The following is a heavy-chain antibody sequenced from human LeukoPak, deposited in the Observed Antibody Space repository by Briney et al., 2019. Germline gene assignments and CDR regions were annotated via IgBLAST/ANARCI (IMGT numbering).Heavy chain of an antibody. CDR1: GGSISSGSYY. CDR3: ARGGVTTRGLFDY. V-gene: IGHV4-39*01. Sequence: SETLSLTCTVFGGSISSGSYYWGWIRQPPGKGLEWIGSIYYSGSTYYNPSLKSRVTISVDTSKNQFSLKLSSVTAADSAVYYCARGGVTTRGLFDYWGQGTLVTVSS. CDR2: IYYSGST. J-gene: IGHJ4*02. D-gene: IGHD4-11*01.